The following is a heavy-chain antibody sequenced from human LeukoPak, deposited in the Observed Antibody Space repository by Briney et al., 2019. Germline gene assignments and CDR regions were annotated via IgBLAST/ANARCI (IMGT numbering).Heavy chain of an antibody. V-gene: IGHV3-48*04. J-gene: IGHJ4*02. D-gene: IGHD6-13*01. CDR1: GFTFSSYS. Sequence: GGSLRLSCAASGFTFSSYSMNWVRQAPGKGLEWVSFISSSSSTIYYADSVKGRFTISRDNAKNSLYLQMNSLRAEDTAVYYCARASGGIYSSSWAYYFDYWGQGTLVTVSS. CDR2: ISSSSSTI. CDR3: ARASGGIYSSSWAYYFDY.